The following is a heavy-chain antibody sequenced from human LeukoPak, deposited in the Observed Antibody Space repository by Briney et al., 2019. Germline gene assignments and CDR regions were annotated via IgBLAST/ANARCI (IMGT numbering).Heavy chain of an antibody. CDR3: ARDQSAGIAVAALDY. V-gene: IGHV1-46*01. Sequence: ASVKVSCKASGYTFASYYMHWVRQAPGQGLEWMGIINPSGGSTSYAQKFQGRVTMTRDTSTSTVYMELSSLRSDDTAVYYCARDQSAGIAVAALDYWGQGTLVTVSS. J-gene: IGHJ4*02. CDR2: INPSGGST. CDR1: GYTFASYY. D-gene: IGHD6-19*01.